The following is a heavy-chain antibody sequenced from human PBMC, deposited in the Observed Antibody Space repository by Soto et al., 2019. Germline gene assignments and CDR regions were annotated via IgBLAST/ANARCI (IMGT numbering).Heavy chain of an antibody. CDR3: ARSVAVPGAHVDY. Sequence: SETLSLTCCVSGGSISGSYWSWIRQSPGKGLEWLGYVYYTGSTNYSPSLRSRVSISVDTSKNEFSLRLSSVTAADTAVYFCARSVAVPGAHVDYWGQGTQVTVSS. CDR2: VYYTGST. CDR1: GGSISGSY. D-gene: IGHD6-19*01. J-gene: IGHJ4*02. V-gene: IGHV4-59*01.